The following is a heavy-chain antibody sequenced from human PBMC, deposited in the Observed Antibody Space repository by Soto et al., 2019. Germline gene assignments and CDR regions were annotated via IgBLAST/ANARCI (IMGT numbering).Heavy chain of an antibody. CDR3: AREGTGIDAFDI. CDR1: GGSISSYY. CDR2: VYYNGNT. J-gene: IGHJ3*02. V-gene: IGHV4-59*01. Sequence: QMQLQESGPGLVKPSETLSLNCSVSGGSISSYYWSWIRQSPGNGLEWIAYVYYNGNTNYNPSRRSRATISLDTSNKQVSLKLTSVTAADTAVYYCAREGTGIDAFDIWGQGTMVTGSS.